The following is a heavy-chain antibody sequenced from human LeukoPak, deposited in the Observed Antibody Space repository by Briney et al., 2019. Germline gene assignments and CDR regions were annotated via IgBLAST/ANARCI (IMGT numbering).Heavy chain of an antibody. J-gene: IGHJ4*02. CDR2: IYYRRTI. CDR1: GYSISSGYD. Sequence: SETLSLTCTVSGYSISSGYDWGWIRQPPGKGLEWIGSIYYRRTIYYNPSLKSRVTISVDTSKNQFSLKLSSVTATDTAVYYCHFKYCSSSTCFYYFDYWGQGTLVTVSS. D-gene: IGHD2-2*01. V-gene: IGHV4-38-2*02. CDR3: HFKYCSSSTCFYYFDY.